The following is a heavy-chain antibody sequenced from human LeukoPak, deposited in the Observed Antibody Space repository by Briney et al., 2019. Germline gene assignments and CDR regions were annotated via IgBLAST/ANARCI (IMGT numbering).Heavy chain of an antibody. V-gene: IGHV1-18*01. J-gene: IGHJ1*01. CDR2: ISAYNGNT. Sequence: ASVKVSCKASGYTFTSYGISWVRQAPGQGLEWMGWISAYNGNTNYAQKLQGRVTMTTDTSTSTAYMELRSPRSDDTAVYYCARDAVVAATRDEYFQHRGQGTLVTVSS. CDR3: ARDAVVAATRDEYFQH. D-gene: IGHD2-15*01. CDR1: GYTFTSYG.